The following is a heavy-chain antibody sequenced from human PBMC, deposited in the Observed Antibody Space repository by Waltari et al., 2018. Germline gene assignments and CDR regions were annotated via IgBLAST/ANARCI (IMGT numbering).Heavy chain of an antibody. Sequence: QVQLVQSGAEVKKTGSSVKVSCKASGGTLSSHALSWVRQAPGQGLEWMGRIIPILGITKYAQKFQGRVTITADESTSTAYMELSSLRSEDTAMYYCARIGAGYSSSWNDYWGQGTLVTVSS. J-gene: IGHJ4*02. CDR3: ARIGAGYSSSWNDY. CDR2: IIPILGIT. CDR1: GGTLSSHA. D-gene: IGHD6-13*01. V-gene: IGHV1-69*04.